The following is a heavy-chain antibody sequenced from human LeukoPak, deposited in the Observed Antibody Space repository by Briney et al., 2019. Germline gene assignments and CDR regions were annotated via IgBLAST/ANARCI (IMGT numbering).Heavy chain of an antibody. D-gene: IGHD5-12*01. CDR2: ISSSSSYI. V-gene: IGHV3-11*06. CDR1: GXTFSDYY. CDR3: ARDRGGGYSGYDPNWFDP. Sequence: GGSLRLSCAASGXTFSDYYMSWIRQAPGKGLEWVSSISSSSSYIYYADSVKGRFTISRDNAKNSLYLQMNSLRVEDTAVYYCARDRGGGYSGYDPNWFDPWGQGTLVTVSS. J-gene: IGHJ5*02.